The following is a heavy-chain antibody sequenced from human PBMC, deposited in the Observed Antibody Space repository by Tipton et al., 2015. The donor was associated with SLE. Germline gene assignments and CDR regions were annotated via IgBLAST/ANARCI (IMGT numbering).Heavy chain of an antibody. CDR3: ARAAPFTYSSSWYQYYFDY. V-gene: IGHV3-48*01. J-gene: IGHJ4*02. D-gene: IGHD6-13*01. CDR1: GFTFSSYS. Sequence: SLRLSCAASGFTFSSYSMNWVRQAPGKGLEWVSYISSSSTIYYADSVKGRFTISRDNAKNSLYLQMNSLRAEDTAVYYCARAAPFTYSSSWYQYYFDYWGQGTLVTVSS. CDR2: ISSSSTI.